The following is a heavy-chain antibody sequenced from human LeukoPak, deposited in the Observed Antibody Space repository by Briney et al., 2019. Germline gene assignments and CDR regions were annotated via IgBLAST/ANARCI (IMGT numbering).Heavy chain of an antibody. Sequence: ASVKVSCKASGYTFTGYYMHWVRQAPGQGPEWMGWINPNSGGTNYAQKFQGRVTMTRDMYISTAYMELSRLRSDDTAVYYCARLVATIFPDYWGQGTLVTVSS. CDR1: GYTFTGYY. V-gene: IGHV1-2*02. CDR3: ARLVATIFPDY. D-gene: IGHD5-12*01. CDR2: INPNSGGT. J-gene: IGHJ4*02.